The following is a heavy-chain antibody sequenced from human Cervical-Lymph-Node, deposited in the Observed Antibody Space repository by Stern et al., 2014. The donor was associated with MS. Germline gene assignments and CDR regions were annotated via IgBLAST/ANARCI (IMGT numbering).Heavy chain of an antibody. Sequence: VQLVESGGGVVQPGRSLRLSCAASGFIFSSHGMHWVRQAPGKGLEWVAVIWYISSNKYYADSVKGRFTISRDNSKNTLYLQINSLRAEDTAVYYCARDRYSSGWYGDFDFWGQGTPVTVSS. CDR2: IWYISSNK. V-gene: IGHV3-33*01. CDR3: ARDRYSSGWYGDFDF. D-gene: IGHD6-19*01. J-gene: IGHJ4*02. CDR1: GFIFSSHG.